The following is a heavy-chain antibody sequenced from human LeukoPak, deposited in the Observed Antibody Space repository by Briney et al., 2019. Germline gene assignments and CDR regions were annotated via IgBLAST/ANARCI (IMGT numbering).Heavy chain of an antibody. CDR3: ARERRAAAAKYYFDY. V-gene: IGHV4-4*02. CDR1: GVSISSDNW. Sequence: PSETLSLTCAVYGVSISSDNWWTWVRQPPGKGLEWIGEINHSGSTNYNPSLKSRVTISVDTSKNQFSLKLSSVTAADTAVYYCARERRAAAAKYYFDYWGQGTLVTVSS. CDR2: INHSGST. D-gene: IGHD6-13*01. J-gene: IGHJ4*02.